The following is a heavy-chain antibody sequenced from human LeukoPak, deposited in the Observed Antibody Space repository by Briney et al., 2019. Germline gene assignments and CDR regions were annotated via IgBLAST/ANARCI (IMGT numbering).Heavy chain of an antibody. CDR3: AKGNDFWSGYHYYYYMDV. V-gene: IGHV3-23*01. D-gene: IGHD3-3*01. CDR2: ISGSGGST. CDR1: GFTFSSYA. Sequence: GGSLRLSCAASGFTFSSYAMSWVRQAPGKGLEWVSAISGSGGSTYYADSVKGRFTISRDNSKNTLYLQMNSLRAEDTAVYYCAKGNDFWSGYHYYYYMDVWGKGATVTVSS. J-gene: IGHJ6*03.